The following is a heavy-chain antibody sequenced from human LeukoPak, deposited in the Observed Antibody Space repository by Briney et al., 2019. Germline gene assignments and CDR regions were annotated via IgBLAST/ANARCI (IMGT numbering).Heavy chain of an antibody. V-gene: IGHV1-2*02. J-gene: IGHJ3*02. D-gene: IGHD4-23*01. Sequence: GASVKVSCKASGYTFTGYYMHWVRQAPGQGLEWMGWINPNSGSTTYAQKFQGRVTMTRDMSTSTVYMELSSLRSEDTAVYYCARAVITSPRSAFDIWGQGTMVTVSS. CDR3: ARAVITSPRSAFDI. CDR2: INPNSGST. CDR1: GYTFTGYY.